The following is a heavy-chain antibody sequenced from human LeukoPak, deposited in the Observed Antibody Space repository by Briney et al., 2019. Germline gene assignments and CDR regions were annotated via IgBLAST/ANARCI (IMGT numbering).Heavy chain of an antibody. CDR2: IWYDGSNK. CDR1: GFTFSSYG. Sequence: GRSLRPSCAASGFTFSSYGMHWVRQAPGKGLEWVAVIWYDGSNKYYADSVKGRFTISRDNSKNTLYLQMNSLRAEDTAVYYCARGSLPYYYDSSGYYSYFDYWGQGTLVTVSS. D-gene: IGHD3-22*01. CDR3: ARGSLPYYYDSSGYYSYFDY. J-gene: IGHJ4*02. V-gene: IGHV3-33*01.